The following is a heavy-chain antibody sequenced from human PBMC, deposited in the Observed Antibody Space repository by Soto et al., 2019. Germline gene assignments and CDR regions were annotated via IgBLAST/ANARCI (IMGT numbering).Heavy chain of an antibody. CDR2: ISYDGSVS. J-gene: IGHJ4*02. Sequence: QVQLVESGGGVVQPGRSLRLSCAASGFTFSTHAMHWVRQAPGKGLEWLAVISYDGSVSYYADSVKGRFTVSRDNSKNTLYLQMNNLRGGDTALYYCARQNSGWSYYFDYWGPGTLITVSS. CDR1: GFTFSTHA. V-gene: IGHV3-30-3*01. D-gene: IGHD6-19*01. CDR3: ARQNSGWSYYFDY.